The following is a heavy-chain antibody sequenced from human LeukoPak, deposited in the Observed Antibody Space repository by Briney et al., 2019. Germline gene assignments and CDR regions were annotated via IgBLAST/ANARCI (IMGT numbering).Heavy chain of an antibody. CDR3: AKPVGAWAFDY. Sequence: SGGSLRLSCIASGFTFSSYGMSWVRQAPGKGLEWVSGINDGGSNTYYADSVKGRFTISRDDSKNTLHLQMNSLRAEDTAVYYCAKPVGAWAFDYWGQGTLVTVSS. CDR1: GFTFSSYG. CDR2: INDGGSNT. J-gene: IGHJ4*02. V-gene: IGHV3-23*01. D-gene: IGHD1-26*01.